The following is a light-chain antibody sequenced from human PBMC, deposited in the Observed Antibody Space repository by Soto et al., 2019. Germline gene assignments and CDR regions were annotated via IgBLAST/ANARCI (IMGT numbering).Light chain of an antibody. CDR2: AAS. CDR1: RSFSSSY. Sequence: EIVLTQSPDTVSLSPGERATLSCRASRSFSSSYLAWYQQKPGQAPRLLNYAASSRATGIPDRFSGSKSGTDFTLTISRLEPEDSAVYYCQQYGSSPPYTFGQGTKLEIK. J-gene: IGKJ2*01. V-gene: IGKV3-20*01. CDR3: QQYGSSPPYT.